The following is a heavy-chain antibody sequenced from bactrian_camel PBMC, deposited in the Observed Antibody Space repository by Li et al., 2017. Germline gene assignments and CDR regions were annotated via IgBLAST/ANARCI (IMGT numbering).Heavy chain of an antibody. Sequence: HVQLVESGGGSVQAGGSLTLSCIGSGDTFLNSCMGWFRQAPGKERERVAAIDWDGTTSYALTAKGRFIISQDNAKNTLYLQMSSLKLEDTAMYYCAAQVVFGIPVSRPLIHTGARGPRSPSP. CDR1: GDTFLNSC. CDR2: IDWDGTT. V-gene: IGHV3S53*01. CDR3: AAQVVFGIPVSRPLIHT. D-gene: IGHD1*01. J-gene: IGHJ4*01.